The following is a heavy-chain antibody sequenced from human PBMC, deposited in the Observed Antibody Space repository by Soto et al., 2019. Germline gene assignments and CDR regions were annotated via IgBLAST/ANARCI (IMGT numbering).Heavy chain of an antibody. V-gene: IGHV1-46*01. CDR2: INRSGTTT. D-gene: IGHD3-22*01. CDR3: ARGGYDSSGYDVFSFDN. J-gene: IGHJ4*02. CDR1: GYSFSNYY. Sequence: QVQLVQSGAEVKKPGASVKVSCKASGYSFSNYYMHWVRQAPGQGLEWMVVINRSGTTTSYAQKFQGRVIMTRDTSTSTVYMELSSLRSEDTAVYYCARGGYDSSGYDVFSFDNWGQGTLVTVSS.